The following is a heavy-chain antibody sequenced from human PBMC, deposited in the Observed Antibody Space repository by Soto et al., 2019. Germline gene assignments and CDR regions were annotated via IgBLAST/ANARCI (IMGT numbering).Heavy chain of an antibody. CDR1: GFTFSSYG. D-gene: IGHD3-16*01. V-gene: IGHV3-7*01. J-gene: IGHJ3*02. CDR3: GSMFIIENSYYAFDI. Sequence: GGSMRLSSAASGFTFSSYGMSWVRQAPGKGLEWVANIKQDGSEKYYVDSVKGRFTISRDNAKNSIFLHMNSLRGEDKGFYYCGSMFIIENSYYAFDIWGQGTMVTVSS. CDR2: IKQDGSEK.